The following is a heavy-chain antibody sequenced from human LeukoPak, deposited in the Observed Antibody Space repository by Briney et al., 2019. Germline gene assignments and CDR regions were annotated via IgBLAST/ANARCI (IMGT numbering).Heavy chain of an antibody. CDR1: GASISNYY. CDR3: ARYYYDSSGLNNWFDP. D-gene: IGHD3-22*01. J-gene: IGHJ5*02. V-gene: IGHV4-59*01. CDR2: IYSGERP. Sequence: SETLSLTCSGASISNYYWSWIRQTPGKGLEWIGSIYSGERPDYNPSLRGRVTILVDASKNHFSLRLTSVTAADTAVYYCARYYYDSSGLNNWFDPWGQGTLVTVSS.